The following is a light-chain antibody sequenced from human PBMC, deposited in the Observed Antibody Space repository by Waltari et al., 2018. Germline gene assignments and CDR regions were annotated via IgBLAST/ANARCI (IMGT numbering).Light chain of an antibody. J-gene: IGLJ2*01. Sequence: QSALTQPASVSGSPGQSITLPCTGTSSDVGAYNYVSWYQQHPGKAPKLMISDVSDRPSGVSNRFPGSKSGNTASLTISGLQAEDEADYFCMSYTSSSSWIFGGGTKLTVL. CDR1: SSDVGAYNY. CDR3: MSYTSSSSWI. V-gene: IGLV2-14*03. CDR2: DVS.